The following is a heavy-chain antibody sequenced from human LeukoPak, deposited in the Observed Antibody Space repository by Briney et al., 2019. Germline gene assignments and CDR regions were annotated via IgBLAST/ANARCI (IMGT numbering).Heavy chain of an antibody. J-gene: IGHJ3*02. Sequence: ASVKVSCKASGYTFSNYGVSWVRQAPEQGLEWVGWISAYSDNTNYAQKFQGRVTMTTDTSTSTGYMELRSLRSDGTAIYYCARVLSGYYYSDAFDIWGQGTMVTVSS. V-gene: IGHV1-18*01. CDR1: GYTFSNYG. CDR2: ISAYSDNT. D-gene: IGHD3-22*01. CDR3: ARVLSGYYYSDAFDI.